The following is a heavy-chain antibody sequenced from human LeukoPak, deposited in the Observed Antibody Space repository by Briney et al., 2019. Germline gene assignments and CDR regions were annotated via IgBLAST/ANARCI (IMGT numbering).Heavy chain of an antibody. D-gene: IGHD2-2*01. CDR1: GGSLSSGGYY. J-gene: IGHJ4*02. V-gene: IGHV4-30-2*01. CDR2: INHSGST. CDR3: VRVPYSASWGNYFDY. Sequence: PSQTLSLTCTVSGGSLSSGGYYWSWVRQPPGQGLEWIGEINHSGSTNYNPSLKSRVTISVDTSKNQFSLKLSSVTAADTAVYYCVRVPYSASWGNYFDYWGQGTLVTVSS.